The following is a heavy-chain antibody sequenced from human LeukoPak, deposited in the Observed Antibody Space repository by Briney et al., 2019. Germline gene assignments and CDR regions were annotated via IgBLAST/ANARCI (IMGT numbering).Heavy chain of an antibody. CDR2: IYSNNST. Sequence: GGSLRLSCAGSGLTVSRRYMSWVRQAPGKGLEWVAVIYSNNSTYYADSVKGRFTIFRDSSRNTLLLQMSSLRREDTAIYYCGRDYMVRGMDVWGQGTTVTVSS. J-gene: IGHJ6*02. CDR1: GLTVSRRY. V-gene: IGHV3-53*05. CDR3: GRDYMVRGMDV. D-gene: IGHD3-10*01.